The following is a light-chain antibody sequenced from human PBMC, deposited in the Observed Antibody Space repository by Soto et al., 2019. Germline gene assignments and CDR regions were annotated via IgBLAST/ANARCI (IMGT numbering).Light chain of an antibody. CDR1: SSDVGGSNY. CDR2: DVS. Sequence: QSALTQPASVSGSPGQSITISCSGTSSDVGGSNYVSWYQQHPGEAPKLIIYDVSYRPSGVSNRFSGSKSGNTASLTISGLQAEDEAHYFGSSYTSSAPGVLFGGGTKLTVL. J-gene: IGLJ2*01. CDR3: SSYTSSAPGVL. V-gene: IGLV2-14*03.